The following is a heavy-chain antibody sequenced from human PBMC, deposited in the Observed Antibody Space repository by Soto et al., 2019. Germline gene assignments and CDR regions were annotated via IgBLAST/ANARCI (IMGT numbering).Heavy chain of an antibody. CDR1: NRAIGSDNC. J-gene: IGHJ4*02. V-gene: IGHV4-4*02. D-gene: IGHD6-13*01. CDR3: ARVAAAGTYFDY. Sequence: TLSLACAIWNRAIGSDNCWSWVRQPPGKGLEWIGEIYHSGSTNYNPSLKSRVTISVDKSKNQFSLKLSSVTAADTAVYYCARVAAAGTYFDYWGQGTLVS. CDR2: IYHSGST.